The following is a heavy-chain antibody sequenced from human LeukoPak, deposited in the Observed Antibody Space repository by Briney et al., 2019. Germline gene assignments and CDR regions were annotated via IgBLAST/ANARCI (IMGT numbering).Heavy chain of an antibody. CDR1: GYTLTGYL. J-gene: IGHJ6*02. CDR3: ARERCTNGVCYTPNYGMDV. D-gene: IGHD2-8*01. CDR2: INPNSGGT. V-gene: IGHV1-2*02. Sequence: WASVKVSCKASGYTLTGYLMHWVGQAPGQGLEWMGWINPNSGGTNYAQKFQGNVTMTRDTSISTAYMELSSLRSDDPAVYYCARERCTNGVCYTPNYGMDVWGQGTTVTVSS.